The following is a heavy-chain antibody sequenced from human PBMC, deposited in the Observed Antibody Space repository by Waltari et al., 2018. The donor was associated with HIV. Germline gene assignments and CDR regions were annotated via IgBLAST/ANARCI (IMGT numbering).Heavy chain of an antibody. D-gene: IGHD2-2*01. CDR3: ARRGDGFNQHARLDH. Sequence: QLHLQESGPGLVKPSETLALTCTVSGGSITRNDFYWAWICQPPGKGLEWIGLMYNSGTTDYNPSLKSRVSMSRDTSKNRFSLRLHSVTAADTAIYYCARRGDGFNQHARLDHWGPGTLVTVSS. CDR2: MYNSGTT. J-gene: IGHJ4*02. CDR1: GGSITRNDFY. V-gene: IGHV4-39*01.